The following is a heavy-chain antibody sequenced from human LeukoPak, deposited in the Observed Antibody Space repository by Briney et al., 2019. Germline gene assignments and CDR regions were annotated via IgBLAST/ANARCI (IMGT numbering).Heavy chain of an antibody. CDR2: IKQDGGEK. Sequence: ETLSLTCTVSGGSISSSSYYWGWIRQPPGKGLEWVASIKQDGGEKSYVDSVKGRFTISRDNAKNSLYLQMSSLRAEDTAVYYCARDGTAAGLYFDLWGKGTLVTVSS. J-gene: IGHJ4*01. D-gene: IGHD6-13*01. CDR1: GGSISSSSYY. V-gene: IGHV3-7*01. CDR3: ARDGTAAGLYFDL.